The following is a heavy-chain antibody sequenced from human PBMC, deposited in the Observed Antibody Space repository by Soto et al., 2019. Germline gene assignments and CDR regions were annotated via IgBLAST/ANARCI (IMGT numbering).Heavy chain of an antibody. V-gene: IGHV4-39*07. J-gene: IGHJ4*02. D-gene: IGHD6-13*01. Sequence: SETLSLTCTVSGGSISSSTYYWGWIRQPPGKGLEWIASIYYSGDTYYNPSLKSRVTISVDTSKNQFSLKLSSVTAADTAVYYCARYSSSWHCIDYWGQGTLVTVS. CDR1: GGSISSSTYY. CDR3: ARYSSSWHCIDY. CDR2: IYYSGDT.